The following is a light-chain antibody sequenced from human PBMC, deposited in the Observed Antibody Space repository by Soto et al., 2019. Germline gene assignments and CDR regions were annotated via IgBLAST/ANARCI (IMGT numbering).Light chain of an antibody. Sequence: EIVLTQSPGTLSLSPGERATLSCRASQSVSSSYLAWYQQKPGQAPRLLIYGASSRFTGIPARFSGSGPVTDFTLTISTLEPEDFAVYYYQQDGSSPRAVGRRTKVEIK. J-gene: IGKJ1*01. CDR2: GAS. CDR3: QQDGSSPRA. CDR1: QSVSSSY. V-gene: IGKV3-20*01.